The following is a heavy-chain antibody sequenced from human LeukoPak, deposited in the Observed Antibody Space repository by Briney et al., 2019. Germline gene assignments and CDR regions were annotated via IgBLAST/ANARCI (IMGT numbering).Heavy chain of an antibody. Sequence: KPSETLSLTCTVSGGSISSYCWSWIRQPPGKGLEWIGYIYYSGSTNYNPSLKSRVTISVDTSKNQFSLKLSSVTAADTAVYYCARDLVAFDYWGQGALVIVSS. CDR2: IYYSGST. J-gene: IGHJ4*02. CDR3: ARDLVAFDY. D-gene: IGHD2-15*01. CDR1: GGSISSYC. V-gene: IGHV4-59*01.